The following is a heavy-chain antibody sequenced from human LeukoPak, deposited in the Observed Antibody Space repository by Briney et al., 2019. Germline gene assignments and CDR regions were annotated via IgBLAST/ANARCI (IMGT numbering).Heavy chain of an antibody. CDR1: GGSFSGYY. Sequence: SETLSLTCAVYGGSFSGYYWSWFRQPPGKGLEWIGEINHSGSTNYNPSLKSRVTISVDTSKNQFSLKLSSVTAADTAVYYCATVVWYSSSWSGGDWGQGTLVTVSS. CDR2: INHSGST. D-gene: IGHD6-13*01. V-gene: IGHV4-34*01. J-gene: IGHJ4*02. CDR3: ATVVWYSSSWSGGD.